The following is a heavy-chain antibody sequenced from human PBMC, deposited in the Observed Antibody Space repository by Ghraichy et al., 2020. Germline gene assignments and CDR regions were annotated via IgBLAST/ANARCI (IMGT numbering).Heavy chain of an antibody. CDR1: GLIFSTYW. Sequence: GALRLSCAASGLIFSTYWMTWVRQAPGKGLEWVANINLDGREKYYVASVKGRFTISRDNAKNSLYLQMNGLRAEDTAVYYCSSGDTFDIWGQGTMVAVSS. J-gene: IGHJ3*02. V-gene: IGHV3-7*03. CDR3: SSGDTFDI. CDR2: INLDGREK. D-gene: IGHD3-10*01.